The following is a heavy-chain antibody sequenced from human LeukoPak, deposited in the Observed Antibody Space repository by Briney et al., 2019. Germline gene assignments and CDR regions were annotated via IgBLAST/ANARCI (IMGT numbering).Heavy chain of an antibody. Sequence: GGSLRLSCAASGFTFSSYSMNWVRQAPRKGLEWVSSISSSSSYIYYADSVKGRFTISRDNAKNSLYLQMNSLRAEDTAVYYCARGDRAPSIGYFDYWGQGTLVTVSS. V-gene: IGHV3-21*04. D-gene: IGHD3-16*01. CDR1: GFTFSSYS. CDR3: ARGDRAPSIGYFDY. CDR2: ISSSSSYI. J-gene: IGHJ4*02.